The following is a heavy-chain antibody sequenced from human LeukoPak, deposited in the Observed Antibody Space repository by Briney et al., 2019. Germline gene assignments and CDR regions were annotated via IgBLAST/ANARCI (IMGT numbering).Heavy chain of an antibody. CDR3: ARDGTSTDDY. CDR1: GYTFSNFG. D-gene: IGHD2-2*01. V-gene: IGHV1-18*01. Sequence: ASVKVSCKASGYTFSNFGINWVRQAPGQGLEWMGWISGNNDNPNYRQKFQGRFTVTTDSSTNTAYMELRDLRFDDTAVYYCARDGTSTDDYWGQGTLVTVSS. J-gene: IGHJ4*02. CDR2: ISGNNDNP.